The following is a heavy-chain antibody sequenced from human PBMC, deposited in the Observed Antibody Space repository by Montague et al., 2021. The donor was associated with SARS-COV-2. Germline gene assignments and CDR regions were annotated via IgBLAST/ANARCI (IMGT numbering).Heavy chain of an antibody. CDR2: SYTSGSX. CDR3: AREWGSYSGRFDY. D-gene: IGHD1-26*01. CDR1: GDSITSDSYY. Sequence: TLSLTCTVSGDSITSDSYYWNWVRQPAGKGLEWVGRSYTSGSXDYXPSLKSRLTISVDTSKNQFSLKLSSVTAADTAVYFCAREWGSYSGRFDYWGQGALVTVSS. V-gene: IGHV4-61*02. J-gene: IGHJ4*02.